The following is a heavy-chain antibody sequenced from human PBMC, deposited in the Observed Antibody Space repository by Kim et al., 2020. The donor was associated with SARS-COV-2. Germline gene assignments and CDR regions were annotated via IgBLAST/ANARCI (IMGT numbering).Heavy chain of an antibody. D-gene: IGHD6-13*01. V-gene: IGHV3-48*02. CDR1: GFTFSSYA. CDR2: ISSTGSII. Sequence: CAASGFTFSSYAMTWVRQGPGKGLEWVSFISSTGSIIYYADSVEGRFTISRDNAKNSVSLQMNSLRDEDTAMYYCASRGYYIDFWGQGTLAT. CDR3: ASRGYYIDF. J-gene: IGHJ4*02.